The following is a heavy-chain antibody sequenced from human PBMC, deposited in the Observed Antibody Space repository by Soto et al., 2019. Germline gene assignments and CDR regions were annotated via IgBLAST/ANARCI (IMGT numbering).Heavy chain of an antibody. V-gene: IGHV3-33*01. CDR3: ARDTARGAYYYYGMDV. J-gene: IGHJ6*02. CDR2: IGYDGSNK. Sequence: GGSLRLSCAASGFTFSSYGMHWVRQAPGKGLEWVAVIGYDGSNKYYADSVKGRFTISRDNSKNTLYLQMNSLRAEDTAVYYCARDTARGAYYYYGMDVWGQGTTVTVSS. CDR1: GFTFSSYG. D-gene: IGHD5-18*01.